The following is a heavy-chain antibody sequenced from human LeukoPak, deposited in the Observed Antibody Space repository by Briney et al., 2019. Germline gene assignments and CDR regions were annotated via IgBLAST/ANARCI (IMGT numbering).Heavy chain of an antibody. V-gene: IGHV4-59*12. D-gene: IGHD6-13*01. CDR2: IFYTGGT. CDR1: GGSMNGYY. J-gene: IGHJ4*02. CDR3: ARDPGIAAAGILFDY. Sequence: PSETLSLTCTVSGGSMNGYYWSWIRQPPGKGLEWVAYIFYTGGTNYNPSLRSRATISVDTSKNQFSLKLTSVTAADTAVYYCARDPGIAAAGILFDYWGQGTLVTVSS.